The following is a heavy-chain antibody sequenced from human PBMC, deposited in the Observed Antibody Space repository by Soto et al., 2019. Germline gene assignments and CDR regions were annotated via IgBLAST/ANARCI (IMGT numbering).Heavy chain of an antibody. CDR2: IIPIFGTA. V-gene: IGHV1-69*13. CDR3: ARVRCGGDCYSSWFDP. D-gene: IGHD2-21*02. J-gene: IGHJ5*02. CDR1: GGTFSSYA. Sequence: SVKVSCKASGGTFSSYAISWVRQAPGQGLEWMGGIIPIFGTANYAQKFQGRVTITADESTSTAYMEMSGLRSEHTAVYYCARVRCGGDCYSSWFDPWGQGSLVTVSS.